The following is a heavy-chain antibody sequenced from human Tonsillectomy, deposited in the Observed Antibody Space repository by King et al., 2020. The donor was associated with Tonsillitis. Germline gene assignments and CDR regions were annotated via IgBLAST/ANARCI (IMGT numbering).Heavy chain of an antibody. CDR1: GGSFSGYY. CDR2: INHSGST. CDR3: ARGTRDSSSWYFDY. D-gene: IGHD6-13*01. J-gene: IGHJ4*02. Sequence: VQLQQWGAGLLKPSETLSLTCAVYGGSFSGYYWTWIRQPPGKGLEWIGEINHSGSTNYNPSLKSRVTISIDTSKNQFSLKLGAVTAADTALYYCARGTRDSSSWYFDYWGQGTLVTVSS. V-gene: IGHV4-34*01.